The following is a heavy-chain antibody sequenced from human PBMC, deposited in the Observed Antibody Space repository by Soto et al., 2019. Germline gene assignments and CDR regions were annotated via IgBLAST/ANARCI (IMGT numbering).Heavy chain of an antibody. J-gene: IGHJ4*02. CDR3: ARGGGGYDFGY. Sequence: QVQLQESGPGLVKPSQTLSLTCTVSGSSISSGGYYWSWIRQHPGKGLEWIGYIYYSGSTYYNPSLKSRVTISVDTSKHQYSLKLSSVSAADTAVYYCARGGGGYDFGYWGQGTLVTVSS. V-gene: IGHV4-31*03. D-gene: IGHD5-12*01. CDR2: IYYSGST. CDR1: GSSISSGGYY.